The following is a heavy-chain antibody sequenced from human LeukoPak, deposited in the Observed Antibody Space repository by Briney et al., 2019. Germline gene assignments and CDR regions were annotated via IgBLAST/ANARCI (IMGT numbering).Heavy chain of an antibody. J-gene: IGHJ4*02. CDR2: IYYSGST. CDR1: GGSISSDDYY. CDR3: ARELGITGIYFDY. D-gene: IGHD1-20*01. Sequence: PSQTLSLTCTVSGGSISSDDYYWSRIPQPPGQGLVWIGYIYYSGSTYYNPSLESRVTISVDTSKNQFSLKLSSVTAADTAVYYCARELGITGIYFDYWGQGTLVTVSS. V-gene: IGHV4-30-4*08.